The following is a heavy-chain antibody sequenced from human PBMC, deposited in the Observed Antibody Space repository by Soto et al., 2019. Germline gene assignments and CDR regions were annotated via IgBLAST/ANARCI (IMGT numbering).Heavy chain of an antibody. D-gene: IGHD3-3*01. CDR3: AKDSVGLRFLEWVLFDY. J-gene: IGHJ4*02. CDR1: GFTFSSYA. V-gene: IGHV3-23*01. CDR2: ISGSGGST. Sequence: GGSLRLSCAASGFTFSSYAMSWVRQAPGKGLEWVSAISGSGGSTYYADSVKGRFTISRDNSKNTLYLQMNSLRAEDTAVYYCAKDSVGLRFLEWVLFDYWGQGTLVTVSS.